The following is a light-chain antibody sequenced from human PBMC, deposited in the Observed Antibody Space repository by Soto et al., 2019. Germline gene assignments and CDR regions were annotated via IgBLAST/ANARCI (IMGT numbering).Light chain of an antibody. CDR3: SSYRGNNNDVR. Sequence: QSVLTQPPSASGSPGQSVTISCSGTSSDIGAYNYVSWYQQHPGKAPKLLISEVTKRPSGVPDRFSGSKSGTTASLTVSGLQGDDEADYDCSSYRGNNNDVRFGGGTQLTVL. CDR2: EVT. V-gene: IGLV2-8*01. J-gene: IGLJ2*01. CDR1: SSDIGAYNY.